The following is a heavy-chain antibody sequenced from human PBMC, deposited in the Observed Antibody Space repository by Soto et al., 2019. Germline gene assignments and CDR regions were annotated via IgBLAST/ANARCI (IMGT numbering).Heavy chain of an antibody. D-gene: IGHD4-17*01. CDR1: GFTFFNAG. Sequence: EVQLVESGGGLVKLGGSLGLSCEASGFTFFNAGMNWFRRAPGRGLGGVGRIGSKTDGETTDYAAPLKGRFTISRDDSKNTVYLQMSSLKTEDTAVYYCTTDETMTRHAFDIWGQGTMVTVSS. J-gene: IGHJ3*02. V-gene: IGHV3-15*07. CDR2: IGSKTDGETT. CDR3: TTDETMTRHAFDI.